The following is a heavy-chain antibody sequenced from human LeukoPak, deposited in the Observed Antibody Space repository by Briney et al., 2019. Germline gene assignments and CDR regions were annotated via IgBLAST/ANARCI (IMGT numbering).Heavy chain of an antibody. J-gene: IGHJ3*01. D-gene: IGHD3-16*01. CDR2: ISGSGGST. V-gene: IGHV3-23*01. Sequence: PGGSLRLSCAASGFTFSSYAMSWVRQAPGKGLEWVSAISGSGGSTYYADPVKGRFTISRHNSRNTLYLQMNSLRAEDTAMYYCARDIPGGNAYDVWGQGTMVTVSS. CDR3: ARDIPGGNAYDV. CDR1: GFTFSSYA.